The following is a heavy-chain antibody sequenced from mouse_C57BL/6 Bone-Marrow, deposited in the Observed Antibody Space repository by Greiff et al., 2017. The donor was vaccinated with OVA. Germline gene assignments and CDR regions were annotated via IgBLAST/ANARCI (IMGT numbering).Heavy chain of an antibody. CDR1: GFTFSDYY. V-gene: IGHV5-16*01. J-gene: IGHJ1*03. Sequence: DVKLVESEGGLVQPGSSMKLSCTASGFTFSDYYMAWVRQVPEKGLEWVANINYDGSSTYYLDSLKSRFIISRDNATNILYLQMSSLKSEDTATYYCARSRYYDSSWYFDVWGTGTTVTVSS. CDR3: ARSRYYDSSWYFDV. CDR2: INYDGSST. D-gene: IGHD1-1*01.